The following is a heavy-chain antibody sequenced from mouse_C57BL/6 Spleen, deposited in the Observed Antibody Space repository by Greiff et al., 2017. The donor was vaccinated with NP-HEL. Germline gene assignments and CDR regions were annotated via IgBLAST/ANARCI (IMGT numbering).Heavy chain of an antibody. CDR1: GYTFTGYW. CDR2: ILPGSGST. CDR3: AGRYYGNFYYAMDY. J-gene: IGHJ4*01. Sequence: QVQLQQSGAELMKPGASVKLSCKATGYTFTGYWIEWVKQRPGHGLEWIGEILPGSGSTNYIEKFKGKATFTADTSSNTAYMQLSSLTAEDSAIYYCAGRYYGNFYYAMDYWGQGTSVTVSS. D-gene: IGHD2-1*01. V-gene: IGHV1-9*01.